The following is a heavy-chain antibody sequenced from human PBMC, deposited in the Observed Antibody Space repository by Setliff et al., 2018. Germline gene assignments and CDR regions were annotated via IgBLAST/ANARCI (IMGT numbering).Heavy chain of an antibody. D-gene: IGHD3-22*01. CDR1: GYTLTELS. CDR2: FDPEDGET. V-gene: IGHV1-24*01. CDR3: ARPYYYASSGYRGYYYSLDV. Sequence: ASVKVSCKVSGYTLTELSMHWVRQAPGKGLEWMGGFDPEDGETIYAQKFQGRVTITADESTSTAYMELSSLRSEDPAVYYCARPYYYASSGYRGYYYSLDVWGKGTTVTVSS. J-gene: IGHJ6*03.